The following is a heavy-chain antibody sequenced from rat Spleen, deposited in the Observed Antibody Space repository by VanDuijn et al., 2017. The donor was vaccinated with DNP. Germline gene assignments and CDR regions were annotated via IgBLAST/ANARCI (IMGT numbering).Heavy chain of an antibody. V-gene: IGHV5-7*01. CDR1: GFTFSNYD. CDR2: ISSDGSST. CDR3: ARVRYSGYTYFDY. J-gene: IGHJ2*01. D-gene: IGHD1-4*01. Sequence: EVQLVESGGDLVQPGRSVKLSCAASGFTFSNYDMAWVRQAPKKGLEWVATISSDGSSTYYRDSVKGRFSISRDNAKDTLYLQWDSLRSEDTATYYCARVRYSGYTYFDYWGQGVMVTVSS.